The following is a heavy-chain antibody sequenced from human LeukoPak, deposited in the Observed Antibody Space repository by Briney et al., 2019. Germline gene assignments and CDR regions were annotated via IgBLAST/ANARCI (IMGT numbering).Heavy chain of an antibody. J-gene: IGHJ4*02. V-gene: IGHV3-30*02. Sequence: GGSLRLSCAASGFTFSSYGMHWVRQAPGKGLEWVAFIRYDGSNKYYADSAKGRFTISRDNSKNMLYLQMNSLRAEDTAEYYCAKEQRDWNYGVFDYWGQGTQVTVSS. D-gene: IGHD1-7*01. CDR2: IRYDGSNK. CDR1: GFTFSSYG. CDR3: AKEQRDWNYGVFDY.